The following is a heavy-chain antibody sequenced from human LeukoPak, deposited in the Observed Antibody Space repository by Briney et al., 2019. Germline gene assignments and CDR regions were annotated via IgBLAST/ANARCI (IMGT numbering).Heavy chain of an antibody. CDR1: GGSFSGYY. V-gene: IGHV4-34*01. CDR2: INHSGST. J-gene: IGHJ5*02. Sequence: PSETLSLTCAVYGGSFSGYYWSWIRQPPGKGLEWIGEINHSGSTNYNPSLKSRVTISVDTSKNQFSLKLRSVTAADTAVYYCARARWRQGWFDPWGQGTLVTVSS. D-gene: IGHD2-21*02. CDR3: ARARWRQGWFDP.